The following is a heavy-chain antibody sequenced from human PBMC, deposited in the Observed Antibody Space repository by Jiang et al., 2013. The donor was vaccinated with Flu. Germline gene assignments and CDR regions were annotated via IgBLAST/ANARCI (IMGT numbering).Heavy chain of an antibody. CDR3: ARRSTNWPHYYFEL. V-gene: IGHV5-51*01. J-gene: IGHJ2*01. CDR2: IYPADSKV. Sequence: SGAELKKPGESLKVSCQGSGYTFSTYWIGWVRQMPGKGLEWMGIIYPADSKVTYSPSFQGQVTISVDKSINTAYLQWSSLKTPDTAIYYCARRSTNWPHYYFELWGRGTLVTVSS. CDR1: GYTFSTYW. D-gene: IGHD1-1*01.